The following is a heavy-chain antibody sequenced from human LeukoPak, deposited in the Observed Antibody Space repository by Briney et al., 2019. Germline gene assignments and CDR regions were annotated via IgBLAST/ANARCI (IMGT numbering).Heavy chain of an antibody. D-gene: IGHD3-3*01. CDR1: GGPFSGYY. J-gene: IGHJ4*02. Sequence: PSETLSLTCAVYGGPFSGYYWSWIRQPPGKRLEWIGEINHSGSTNYNPSLKSRVTISVDTSKNQFSLKLSSVTAADTAVYYCARGRPVLRFLEWSTDYWGQGTLVTVSS. CDR2: INHSGST. CDR3: ARGRPVLRFLEWSTDY. V-gene: IGHV4-34*01.